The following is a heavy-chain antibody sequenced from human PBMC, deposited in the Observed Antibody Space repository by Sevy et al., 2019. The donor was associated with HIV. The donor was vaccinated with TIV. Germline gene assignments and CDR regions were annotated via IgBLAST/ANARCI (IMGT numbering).Heavy chain of an antibody. Sequence: GGSLRLSCTASGFTFGDYAVGWFRQAPGKGLEWVSFIRRRAFGGTIEYAASVKGGFTISKDDSQSTAYLQMNSLKTEDTAVYYCTRAEQYEYDSTSYYDYFDYWGQGTLVTVSS. CDR1: GFTFGDYA. CDR3: TRAEQYEYDSTSYYDYFDY. J-gene: IGHJ4*02. D-gene: IGHD3-22*01. V-gene: IGHV3-49*03. CDR2: IRRRAFGGTI.